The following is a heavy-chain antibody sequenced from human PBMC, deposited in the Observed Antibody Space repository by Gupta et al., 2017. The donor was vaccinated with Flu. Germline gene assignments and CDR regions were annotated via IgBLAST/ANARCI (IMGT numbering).Heavy chain of an antibody. Sequence: GLEWMGWINPNSGGTNYAQKFQGRVTMTRDTSISTAYMELSRLRSDDTAVYYCAREGDIVVVVAARVPGDYWGQGTLVTVSS. J-gene: IGHJ4*02. D-gene: IGHD2-15*01. V-gene: IGHV1-2*02. CDR3: AREGDIVVVVAARVPGDY. CDR2: INPNSGGT.